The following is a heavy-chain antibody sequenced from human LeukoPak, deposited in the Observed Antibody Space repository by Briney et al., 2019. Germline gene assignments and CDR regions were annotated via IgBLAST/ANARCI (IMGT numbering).Heavy chain of an antibody. CDR3: ARALSGSYQLYYFDY. CDR1: GYTFNSYD. CDR2: MNPNSGNT. J-gene: IGHJ4*02. V-gene: IGHV1-8*03. Sequence: ASVKVSCKASGYTFNSYDINWVRQATGQGLEWMGWMNPNSGNTGFAQRFQGRVTITRDTSISTAYMELSSLVSQDTAVYYCARALSGSYQLYYFDYWGQGTLVTVSS. D-gene: IGHD1-26*01.